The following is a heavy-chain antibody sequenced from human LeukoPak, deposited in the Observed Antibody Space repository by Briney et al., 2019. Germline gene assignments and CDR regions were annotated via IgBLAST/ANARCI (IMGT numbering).Heavy chain of an antibody. CDR2: IRYDGNNK. J-gene: IGHJ5*02. Sequence: GGSLRLSCAASGFTFSSYAMHWVRQAPGKGLEWVAFIRYDGNNKNYADSAKGRFTISRDNSKDTLYLQMNGLRAEDTAVYYCAKGDDYGANTRLPKYNWFDPWGQGTLVTVSS. CDR1: GFTFSSYA. D-gene: IGHD4-23*01. CDR3: AKGDDYGANTRLPKYNWFDP. V-gene: IGHV3-30*02.